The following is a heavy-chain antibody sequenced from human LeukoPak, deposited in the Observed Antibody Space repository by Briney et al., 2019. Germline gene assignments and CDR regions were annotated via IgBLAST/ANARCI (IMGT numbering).Heavy chain of an antibody. J-gene: IGHJ4*02. CDR3: AAAKFYKTSPFDY. CDR2: IDGGSTT. V-gene: IGHV3-74*01. D-gene: IGHD2-2*01. Sequence: GGSLRLSCAASGFTLSYYWMHWVRQAPGKGLVWVSRIDGGSTTNYAGSVKGRFTISRDNAKNTLYLEMSSLRPEDTADYYCAAAKFYKTSPFDYWGQGTLVTVSS. CDR1: GFTLSYYW.